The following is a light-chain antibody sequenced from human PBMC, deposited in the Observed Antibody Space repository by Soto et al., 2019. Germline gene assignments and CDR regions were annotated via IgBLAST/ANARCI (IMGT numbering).Light chain of an antibody. V-gene: IGLV2-14*03. Sequence: QSALTQDASVSGSPGQSITISCTGTSSVVGGYNYVSWYQQHPGKAPKLVIYDVFTRPSGVSNRFSGSKSGNTASLTISALQAEDEADYYCTSWTSTSTYVFGSGTKVTVL. CDR1: SSVVGGYNY. J-gene: IGLJ1*01. CDR3: TSWTSTSTYV. CDR2: DVF.